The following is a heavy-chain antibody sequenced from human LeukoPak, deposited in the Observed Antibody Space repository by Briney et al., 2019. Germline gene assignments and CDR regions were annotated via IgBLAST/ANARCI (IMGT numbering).Heavy chain of an antibody. CDR2: ISGSGVTT. CDR1: GFTFSNYA. CDR3: AKSGEVVVAAARNYYYYMDV. Sequence: GGSLRLSCAASGFTFSNYAMKWVRQAPGKGLEWVSTISGSGVTTYYADSVKGRFTISRDNSKNTLYLQMNSLRAEDTAVYYCAKSGEVVVAAARNYYYYMDVWGKGTTVTVFS. J-gene: IGHJ6*03. V-gene: IGHV3-23*01. D-gene: IGHD2-15*01.